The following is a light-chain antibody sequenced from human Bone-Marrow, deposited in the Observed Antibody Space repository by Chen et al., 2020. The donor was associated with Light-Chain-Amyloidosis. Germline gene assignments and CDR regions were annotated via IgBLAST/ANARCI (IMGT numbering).Light chain of an antibody. V-gene: IGLV3-21*02. CDR3: QVWDRSSDRPV. Sequence: SYVLTQPSSVSVAPGQTATIACGGNNIGSTSVYWYQQTPGQAPLLVVYDDSDRPSGIPERLSSSNSGNTATLTISRVEAGDEADYYCQVWDRSSDRPVFGGGTKLTVL. CDR2: DDS. CDR1: NIGSTS. J-gene: IGLJ3*02.